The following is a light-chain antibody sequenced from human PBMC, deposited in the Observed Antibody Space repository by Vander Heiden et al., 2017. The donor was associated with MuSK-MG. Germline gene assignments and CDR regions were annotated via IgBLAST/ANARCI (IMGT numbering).Light chain of an antibody. Sequence: EIVMTQSPATLSVSPGERATLSCRASQSVSTNLAWYQQKPGQTPRLLIYGASTRDTGIPARFSGSGYGTEFTLTISSRQSEDFAVYYCQQDNNWPPLTFGGGTKVEI. CDR2: GAS. CDR1: QSVSTN. V-gene: IGKV3-15*01. CDR3: QQDNNWPPLT. J-gene: IGKJ4*01.